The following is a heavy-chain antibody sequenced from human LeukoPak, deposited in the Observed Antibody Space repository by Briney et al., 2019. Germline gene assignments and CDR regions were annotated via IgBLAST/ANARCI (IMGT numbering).Heavy chain of an antibody. V-gene: IGHV3-33*01. Sequence: GGSLRLSCAASGFSFSSYGLHWVRQAPGKGLEWVAVIYFDTKNIHYADSVKGRFTISRDDSKNTLYLQMNSLRAEDTAVYYFARESCINAVCYTAEGAFDIWSQGTMVTVSS. J-gene: IGHJ3*02. D-gene: IGHD2-8*01. CDR3: ARESCINAVCYTAEGAFDI. CDR1: GFSFSSYG. CDR2: IYFDTKNI.